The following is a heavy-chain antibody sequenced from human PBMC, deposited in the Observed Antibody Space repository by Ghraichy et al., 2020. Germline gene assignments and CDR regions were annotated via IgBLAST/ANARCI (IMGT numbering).Heavy chain of an antibody. J-gene: IGHJ6*02. CDR1: GFTFSNAW. CDR2: IKSKTDGGTT. V-gene: IGHV3-15*01. CDR3: TTDHDYCSTTSCYYYYYGMDV. D-gene: IGHD2-2*01. Sequence: GKSLNISCAASGFTFSNAWMSWVRQAPGKGLEWVGRIKSKTDGGTTDYAAPVKGRFTISRDDSKNTLYLQMNSLKTEDTAVYYCTTDHDYCSTTSCYYYYYGMDVWGQGTTVTVSS.